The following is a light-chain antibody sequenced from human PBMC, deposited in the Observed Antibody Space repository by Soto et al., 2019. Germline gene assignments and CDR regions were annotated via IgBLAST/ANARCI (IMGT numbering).Light chain of an antibody. V-gene: IGLV2-14*01. Sequence: SALTQPASVSGSPGQSITISCTGTSSDVGGYNYVSWYQQHPGKAPKLMIYGVTNRPSGVSSRFSGSRSGNTASLTISGLQAEDEAEYFCNSYTSSSTFVFGTGTKLTVL. CDR3: NSYTSSSTFV. J-gene: IGLJ1*01. CDR2: GVT. CDR1: SSDVGGYNY.